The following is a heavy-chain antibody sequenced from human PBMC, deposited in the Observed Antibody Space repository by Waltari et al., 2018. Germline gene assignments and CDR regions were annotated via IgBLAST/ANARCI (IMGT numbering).Heavy chain of an antibody. D-gene: IGHD3-22*01. V-gene: IGHV3-23*01. Sequence: SWVRQAPGKGLEWVSAISGSGGSTYYADSVKGRFTISRDNSKNTLYLQMNSLRAEDTAVYYCANTYYDSSGYFDYWGQGTLVTVSS. CDR3: ANTYYDSSGYFDY. CDR2: ISGSGGST. J-gene: IGHJ4*02.